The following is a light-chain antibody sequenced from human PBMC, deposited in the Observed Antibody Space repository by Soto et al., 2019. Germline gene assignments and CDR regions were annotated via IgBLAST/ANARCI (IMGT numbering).Light chain of an antibody. CDR3: PQGSTWPWT. Sequence: EIVLTQSPATLSLSPGERATLSCRASQSVSSSFAWYQQKLGQAPRLLIDEASDRATAIPARFSGSGSGTEFTSIISSLEPEDFAVYYCPQGSTWPWTFGQGTKVEIK. CDR2: EAS. V-gene: IGKV3-11*01. J-gene: IGKJ1*01. CDR1: QSVSSS.